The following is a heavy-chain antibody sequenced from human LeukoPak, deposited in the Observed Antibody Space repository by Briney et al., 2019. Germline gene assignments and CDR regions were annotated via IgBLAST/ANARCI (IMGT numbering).Heavy chain of an antibody. V-gene: IGHV3-15*01. D-gene: IGHD1-26*01. Sequence: KAGGSLRLSCAASGFTFSNAWMSWVRQAPGKGLEWVGRIKSKTDGGTTDYAAPVKGRFTISRDDSKNTLYLQMNSLKTEDTAVYYCTTWFVVGAALFDYWGQGTLVTVSS. J-gene: IGHJ4*02. CDR2: IKSKTDGGTT. CDR3: TTWFVVGAALFDY. CDR1: GFTFSNAW.